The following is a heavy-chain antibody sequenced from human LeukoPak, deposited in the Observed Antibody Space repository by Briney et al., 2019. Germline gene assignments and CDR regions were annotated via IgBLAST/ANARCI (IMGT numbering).Heavy chain of an antibody. V-gene: IGHV3-13*01. CDR1: RFTFRSYD. D-gene: IGHD6-13*01. Sequence: GGCLRLSSAASRFTFRSYDMHSVRQATGKGLEWVSAIGYVGESYYPGSVMRRFSIYRENAKNHLYLQMNSLRAGDTAVYYCARAGKGNYYYYYMDVWGKGTTVSVSS. CDR3: ARAGKGNYYYYYMDV. CDR2: IGYVGES. J-gene: IGHJ6*03.